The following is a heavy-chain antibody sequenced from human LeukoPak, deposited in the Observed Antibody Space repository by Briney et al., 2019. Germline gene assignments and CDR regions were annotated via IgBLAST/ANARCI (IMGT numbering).Heavy chain of an antibody. CDR2: ISGSGGST. J-gene: IGHJ4*02. V-gene: IGHV3-23*01. CDR1: GFTFSSYA. CDR3: AKEGRYYYDSSGYFDY. Sequence: AGGSLRLSCAASGFTFSSYAMSWVRQAPGKGLEWVSAISGSGGSTYYADSVKGRFTISRDNSKNTLYLQMNSLRAEDTAVYYCAKEGRYYYDSSGYFDYWGQGTLVTVSS. D-gene: IGHD3-22*01.